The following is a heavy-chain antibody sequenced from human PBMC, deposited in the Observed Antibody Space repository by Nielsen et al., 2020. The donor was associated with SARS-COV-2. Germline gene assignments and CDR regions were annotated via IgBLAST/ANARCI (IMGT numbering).Heavy chain of an antibody. CDR3: ARDQIPYYYDSSGSYYYYYYGMDV. J-gene: IGHJ6*02. D-gene: IGHD3-22*01. CDR2: ISSSSSTI. V-gene: IGHV3-48*01. Sequence: WIRQPPGKGLEWVSYISSSSSTIYYADSVKGRFTIYRDNAKNSLYLQMNSLRAEDTAVYYCARDQIPYYYDSSGSYYYYYYGMDVWGQGTTVTVSS.